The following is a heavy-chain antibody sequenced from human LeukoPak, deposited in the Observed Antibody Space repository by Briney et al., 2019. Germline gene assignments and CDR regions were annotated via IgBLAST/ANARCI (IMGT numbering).Heavy chain of an antibody. CDR3: ARDYYDSSGYYSGAFDI. J-gene: IGHJ3*02. CDR2: INPNSGGT. V-gene: IGHV1-2*04. D-gene: IGHD3-22*01. Sequence: ASVKVSCKASGYTFTGYYMHWVRQAPGQGLEWMGWINPNSGGTNYAQKFQGWVTMTRDTSISTAYMELSRLRSDDTAVYYCARDYYDSSGYYSGAFDIWGQGTMVTVSS. CDR1: GYTFTGYY.